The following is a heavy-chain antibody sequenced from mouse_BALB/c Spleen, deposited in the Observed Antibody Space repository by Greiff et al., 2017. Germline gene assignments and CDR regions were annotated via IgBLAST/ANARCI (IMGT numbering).Heavy chain of an antibody. CDR3: ARVYYGSSYAMDY. Sequence: EVQVVESGGGLVKPGGSLKLSCAASGFTFSDYYMYWVRQTPEKRLEWVATISDGGSYTYYPDSVKGRFTISRDNAKNNLYLQMSSLKSEDTAMYYCARVYYGSSYAMDYWGQGTSVTVSS. D-gene: IGHD1-1*01. J-gene: IGHJ4*01. V-gene: IGHV5-4*02. CDR2: ISDGGSYT. CDR1: GFTFSDYY.